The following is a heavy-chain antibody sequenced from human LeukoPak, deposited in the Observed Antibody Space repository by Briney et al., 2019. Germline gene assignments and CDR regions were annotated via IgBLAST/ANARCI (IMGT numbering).Heavy chain of an antibody. D-gene: IGHD2-2*01. CDR1: GDTFTGDY. V-gene: IGHV1-2*04. Sequence: ASVKMSCKTFGDTFTGDYMHWGRHGPGQGLEWIGWITPNSGGTNYAQKFQGWVTMTRDTSISTAYMELSRLRSDDTAVYYCARNYCSSTSCQGWDAFDIWGQGTMVTVSS. CDR2: ITPNSGGT. CDR3: ARNYCSSTSCQGWDAFDI. J-gene: IGHJ3*02.